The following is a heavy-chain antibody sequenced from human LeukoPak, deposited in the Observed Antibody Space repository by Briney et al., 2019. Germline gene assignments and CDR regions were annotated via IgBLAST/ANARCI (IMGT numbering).Heavy chain of an antibody. V-gene: IGHV3-23*01. Sequence: HPGGSLRLSCAASGFTFSSYAMSWVRQAPGKGLEWVSAISGSGGSTYYADSVKGRFTISRDNAKNSLYLQMNSLTAEDTAIYYCARGPSSQLRADYWGQGTLVTVSS. CDR2: ISGSGGST. CDR3: ARGPSSQLRADY. D-gene: IGHD1-1*01. J-gene: IGHJ4*02. CDR1: GFTFSSYA.